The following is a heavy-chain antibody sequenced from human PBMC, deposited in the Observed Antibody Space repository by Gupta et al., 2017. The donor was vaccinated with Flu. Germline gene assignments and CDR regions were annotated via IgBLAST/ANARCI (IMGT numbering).Heavy chain of an antibody. V-gene: IGHV4-31*03. CDR2: IYYSGST. CDR3: ARDRMVRGETGYYYYGMDV. D-gene: IGHD3-10*01. Sequence: QVQLQESGPGLVKPSQTLSLTCTVSGGSISSGGYSWSWIRQHPGKGLEWIGYIYYSGSTYYNPSLKSRVTISVDTSKNQFSLKLSSVTAADTAVYYCARDRMVRGETGYYYYGMDVWGQGTTVTVSS. CDR1: GGSISSGGYS. J-gene: IGHJ6*02.